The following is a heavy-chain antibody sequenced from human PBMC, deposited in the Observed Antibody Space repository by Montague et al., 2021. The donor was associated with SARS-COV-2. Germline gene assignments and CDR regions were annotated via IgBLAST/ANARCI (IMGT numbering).Heavy chain of an antibody. CDR3: ARRTDILTGYYDY. D-gene: IGHD3-9*01. J-gene: IGHJ4*02. Sequence: SETLSLTCAVSGGSISHYYWSWIRQPPGKGLEWIGYIYSSGGTNYNPSLKCRVTLSLDAAKNHFSLRLSSVTAADTAVYYCARRTDILTGYYDYWGQGTLVTVSS. CDR2: IYSSGGT. CDR1: GGSISHYY. V-gene: IGHV4-59*01.